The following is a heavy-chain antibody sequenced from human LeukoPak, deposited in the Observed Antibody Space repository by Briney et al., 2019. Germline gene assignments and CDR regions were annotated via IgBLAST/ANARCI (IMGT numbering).Heavy chain of an antibody. J-gene: IGHJ3*02. CDR3: ARHWCSGASCYRGTDAFDI. CDR2: IYHSGST. CDR1: GYSISSGYY. D-gene: IGHD2-15*01. V-gene: IGHV4-38-2*01. Sequence: SETLSLTCAVSGYSISSGYYWGWIRQPPGKGLEWIGSIYHSGSTYYNPSLKSRVTISVDTSKNQFSLKLSSVTAADTAVYYCARHWCSGASCYRGTDAFDIWGQGTMVTVSS.